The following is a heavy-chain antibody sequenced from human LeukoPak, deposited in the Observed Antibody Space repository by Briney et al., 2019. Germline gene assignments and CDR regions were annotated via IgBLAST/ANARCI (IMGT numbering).Heavy chain of an antibody. Sequence: GGSLRLSCAASGFTFSSYWMSWVRQAPGKGLEWVANIKQDGSEKYYVDSVKGRFTISTDNATNSLYLQMNSLRAEDTAVYYCARAAVLLWFGPDYWGQGTLVTVSS. D-gene: IGHD3-10*01. CDR3: ARAAVLLWFGPDY. J-gene: IGHJ4*02. CDR2: IKQDGSEK. CDR1: GFTFSSYW. V-gene: IGHV3-7*01.